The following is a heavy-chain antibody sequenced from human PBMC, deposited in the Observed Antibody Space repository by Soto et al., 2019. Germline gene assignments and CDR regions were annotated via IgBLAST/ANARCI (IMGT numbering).Heavy chain of an antibody. CDR2: IYHSGST. Sequence: QVQLQESGPGLVKPSGTLSLTCAVSGGSISSSNWWSWVRQPPGKGLEWIGEIYHSGSTNYNPSLKSXXTXSXDKSKNQFSLKLSSVTAADTAVYYCASDRGLGHFDYWGQGTLVTVSS. CDR1: GGSISSSNW. J-gene: IGHJ4*02. CDR3: ASDRGLGHFDY. V-gene: IGHV4-4*02. D-gene: IGHD3-10*01.